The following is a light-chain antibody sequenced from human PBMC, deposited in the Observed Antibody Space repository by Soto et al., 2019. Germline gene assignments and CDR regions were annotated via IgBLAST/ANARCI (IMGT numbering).Light chain of an antibody. CDR3: QQYNSWPS. CDR1: QSVSSN. V-gene: IGKV3-15*01. CDR2: GAS. Sequence: IVMTQSPATLSVSPGERATLSCRASQSVSSNLAWYQRKPGQAPRLLIYGASTRATGIPARFSGRGSGTEFTLTISSQQSEDFAVYFCQQYNSWPSFGQGTKLEIK. J-gene: IGKJ2*01.